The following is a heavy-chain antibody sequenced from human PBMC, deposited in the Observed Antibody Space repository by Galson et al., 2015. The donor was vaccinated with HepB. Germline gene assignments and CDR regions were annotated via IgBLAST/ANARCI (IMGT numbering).Heavy chain of an antibody. V-gene: IGHV1-69*13. CDR3: ALVRWVQLLTWPDDALDI. Sequence: SVKVSCKASGGTATNYAFSWVRQAPGEGLEWMRGIIPLFGIPKYAQKFQGRATITADESTSTVYMELSRLRFEDTAMYYCALVRWVQLLTWPDDALDIWGQGTLVTVSS. D-gene: IGHD5-24*01. J-gene: IGHJ3*02. CDR2: IIPLFGIP. CDR1: GGTATNYA.